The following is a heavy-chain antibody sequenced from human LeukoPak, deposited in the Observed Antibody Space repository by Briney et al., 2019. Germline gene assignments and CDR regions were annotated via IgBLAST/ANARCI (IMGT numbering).Heavy chain of an antibody. CDR1: GGSISSYY. CDR3: ARQYYYDSSGCFDY. CDR2: IYTSGST. D-gene: IGHD3-22*01. V-gene: IGHV4-4*07. Sequence: SETLSLTCTVAGGSISSYYWSWIRQPAGKGLEWIGRIYTSGSTNYNPSLKSRVTMSVDTSKNQFSLKLSSVTAADTAVYYCARQYYYDSSGCFDYWGQGTLVTVSS. J-gene: IGHJ4*02.